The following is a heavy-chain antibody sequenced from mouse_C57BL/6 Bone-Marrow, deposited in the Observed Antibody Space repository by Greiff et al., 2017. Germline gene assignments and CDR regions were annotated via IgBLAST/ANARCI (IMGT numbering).Heavy chain of an antibody. Sequence: VESGGGLVKPGGSLKLSCAASGFTFSSYAMSWVRQPPEKRLEWVATISDGGSYTYYPDTVTGRFTISRDNAKNNLYLQMRPLKSDDTARYYGARERGSDGAYYFDYWGQGTALTVTA. CDR2: ISDGGSYT. J-gene: IGHJ2*01. CDR3: ARERGSDGAYYFDY. CDR1: GFTFSSYA. V-gene: IGHV5-4*01.